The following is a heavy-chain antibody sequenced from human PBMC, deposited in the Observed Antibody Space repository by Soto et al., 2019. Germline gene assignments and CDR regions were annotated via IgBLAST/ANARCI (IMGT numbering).Heavy chain of an antibody. CDR2: IIPMFGTA. Sequence: QVQLVQSGAEVKKPGSSVKVSCKASGGTFSSYAISWVRQAPGQGLEWLGGIIPMFGTAIYAQKFQGRVTITADESTSTAYMELSSLRSEDTAVYYCARALIPASNPSGMDVWGQGTTVTVSS. D-gene: IGHD2-2*01. CDR3: ARALIPASNPSGMDV. V-gene: IGHV1-69*01. CDR1: GGTFSSYA. J-gene: IGHJ6*02.